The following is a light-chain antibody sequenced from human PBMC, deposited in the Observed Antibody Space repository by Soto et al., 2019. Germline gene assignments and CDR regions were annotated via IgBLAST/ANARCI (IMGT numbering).Light chain of an antibody. CDR2: EVS. Sequence: QSVLTQPASVSGSPGQSITISCTGTSSDVSRYNYVSWYQQHPGKVPKLMIYEVSNRPSGVSNRFSGSKPGNTASLTISGLQAEDEADYYCSSYTSSSTDVFGTGTKVTVL. CDR1: SSDVSRYNY. V-gene: IGLV2-14*01. J-gene: IGLJ1*01. CDR3: SSYTSSSTDV.